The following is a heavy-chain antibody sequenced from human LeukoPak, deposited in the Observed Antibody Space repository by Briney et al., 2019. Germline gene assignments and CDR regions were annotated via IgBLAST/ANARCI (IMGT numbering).Heavy chain of an antibody. D-gene: IGHD3-10*01. CDR3: VKAFSGSYYNPGYFDY. Sequence: PGGSLRLSCSASGFTFSNYAMHWVRQAPGKGLKYLSAISSNGGTTYYADSVKGRFTISRDSSKNTLHLQVSSLRPEDTAVYYCVKAFSGSYYNPGYFDYWGQGTLVTVSS. J-gene: IGHJ4*02. CDR1: GFTFSNYA. CDR2: ISSNGGTT. V-gene: IGHV3-64D*06.